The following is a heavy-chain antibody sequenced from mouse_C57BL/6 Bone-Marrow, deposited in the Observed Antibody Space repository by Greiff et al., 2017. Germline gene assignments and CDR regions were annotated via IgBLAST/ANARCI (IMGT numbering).Heavy chain of an antibody. CDR2: IDPADGET. CDR3: SPWRGGYYYDGFAY. Sequence: DVKLVEPGAELVKPGASVKLSCTASGFTITDYYMHWVKQRPGQGLEWIGRIDPADGETKYAQKFQGKATLTEDKSSNTAYLQLSSLTSEDTAVFYYSPWRGGYYYDGFAYWGQGTLVTVSA. D-gene: IGHD1-1*01. CDR1: GFTITDYY. V-gene: IGHV14-2*01. J-gene: IGHJ3*01.